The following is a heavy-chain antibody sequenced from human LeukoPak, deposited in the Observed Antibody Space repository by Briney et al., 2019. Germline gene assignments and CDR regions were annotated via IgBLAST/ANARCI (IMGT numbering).Heavy chain of an antibody. CDR3: AGVTESGWYYFDY. D-gene: IGHD6-19*01. CDR2: ITCDGSNK. CDR1: GFTFSSYG. Sequence: GGSLRLSCAASGFTFSSYGMHWVRQVPGKGLEWVAVITCDGSNKNYADSVKGRFSISRDNAKNTLHFQMNSLRDEDTAVYYCAGVTESGWYYFDYWGQGTLVSVSS. J-gene: IGHJ4*02. V-gene: IGHV3-30*03.